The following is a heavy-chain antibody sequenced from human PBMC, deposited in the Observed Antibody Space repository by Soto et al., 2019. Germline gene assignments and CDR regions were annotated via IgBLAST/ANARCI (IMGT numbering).Heavy chain of an antibody. Sequence: GGSLRLSCAASGFTFSDYYMSWIRQAPGKGLEWVSYISSSSSYTNYADSVKGRFTISRDNAKNSLYLQMNSLRAEDTAVYYCARDLFWDDRGEGLNYYDSIIYWGQGTLVTVSS. CDR1: GFTFSDYY. V-gene: IGHV3-11*06. CDR2: ISSSSSYT. D-gene: IGHD3-22*01. CDR3: ARDLFWDDRGEGLNYYDSIIY. J-gene: IGHJ4*02.